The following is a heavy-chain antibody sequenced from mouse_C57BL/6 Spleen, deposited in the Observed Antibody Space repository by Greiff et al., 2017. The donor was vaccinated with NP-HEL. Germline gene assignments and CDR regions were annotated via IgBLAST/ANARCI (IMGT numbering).Heavy chain of an antibody. CDR3: ARSDYYGSSYGGDYYAMDY. V-gene: IGHV1-9*01. D-gene: IGHD1-1*01. J-gene: IGHJ4*01. CDR2: ILPGSGST. Sequence: QVQLQQSGAELMKPGASVKLSCKATGYTFTGYWIEWLKQRPGHGLEWIGEILPGSGSTNYNEKFKGKATFTADTSSNTAYMQLSSLTTEYSAIYYCARSDYYGSSYGGDYYAMDYWGQGTSVTVSS. CDR1: GYTFTGYW.